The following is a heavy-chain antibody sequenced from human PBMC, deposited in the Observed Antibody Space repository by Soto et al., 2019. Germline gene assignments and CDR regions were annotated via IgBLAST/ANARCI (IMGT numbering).Heavy chain of an antibody. J-gene: IGHJ6*02. CDR3: AVGLAPRGLYYYYGMDV. CDR2: IIPIFGTA. D-gene: IGHD3-10*01. V-gene: IGHV1-69*06. CDR1: GGTFSSYA. Sequence: GASVKVSCKASGGTFSSYAISWVRQAPGQGLEWMGGIIPIFGTANYAQKFQGRVTITADKSTSTAYMELSSLRSEDTAVYYCAVGLAPRGLYYYYGMDVWGQGTTVTVSS.